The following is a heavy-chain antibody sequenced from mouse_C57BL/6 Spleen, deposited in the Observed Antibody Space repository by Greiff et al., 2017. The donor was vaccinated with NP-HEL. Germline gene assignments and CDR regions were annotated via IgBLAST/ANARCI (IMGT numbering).Heavy chain of an antibody. J-gene: IGHJ2*01. CDR2: ISYDGSN. CDR3: ASYDYDEDY. CDR1: GYSITSGYY. Sequence: EVKLVESGPGLVKPSQSLSLTCSVTGYSITSGYYWNWIRQFPGNKLEWMGYISYDGSNNYNPYLKNRISITRDTSKNQFFLKLNSVNTEDTATYYCASYDYDEDYWGQGTTLTVSS. V-gene: IGHV3-6*01. D-gene: IGHD2-4*01.